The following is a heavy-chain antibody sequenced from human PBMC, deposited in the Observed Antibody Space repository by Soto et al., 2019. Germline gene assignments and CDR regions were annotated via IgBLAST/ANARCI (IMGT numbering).Heavy chain of an antibody. CDR1: GFTFSSYA. J-gene: IGHJ6*04. Sequence: PGGSLRLSCSASGFTFSSYAMHWVRQAPGKGLEWVAVISYDGSNKYYADSVKGRFTISRDNSKNTLYLQMNSLRAEDTAVYYCATGRVAPVLRFLEWPGSYSDVWGKGTRVISSS. CDR3: ATGRVAPVLRFLEWPGSYSDV. CDR2: ISYDGSNK. D-gene: IGHD3-3*01. V-gene: IGHV3-30-3*01.